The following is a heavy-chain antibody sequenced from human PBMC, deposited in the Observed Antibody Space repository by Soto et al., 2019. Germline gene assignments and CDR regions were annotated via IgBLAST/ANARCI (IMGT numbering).Heavy chain of an antibody. V-gene: IGHV4-38-2*01. Sequence: LSLTCAVSGYSISSGYYWGWIRQPPGKGLEWIGSIYHSGSTYYNPSLKSRVTISVDTSKNQFSLKLSSVTAADTAVYYCARGRSGYSYGKYWYFDLWGRGTLVTAPQ. CDR3: ARGRSGYSYGKYWYFDL. D-gene: IGHD5-18*01. CDR2: IYHSGST. CDR1: GYSISSGYY. J-gene: IGHJ2*01.